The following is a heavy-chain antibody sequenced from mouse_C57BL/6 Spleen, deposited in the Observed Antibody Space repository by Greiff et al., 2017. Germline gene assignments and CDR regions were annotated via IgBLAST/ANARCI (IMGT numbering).Heavy chain of an antibody. J-gene: IGHJ4*01. Sequence: QVQLKESGPELVKPGASVKISCKASGYAFSSSWMNWVKQRPGKGLEWIGRIYPGDGDTNYNGKFKGKATLTADKSSSTAYMQLSSLTSEDSAVYFCARHGYYAMDYWGQGTSVTVSS. V-gene: IGHV1-82*01. CDR2: IYPGDGDT. CDR3: ARHGYYAMDY. CDR1: GYAFSSSW.